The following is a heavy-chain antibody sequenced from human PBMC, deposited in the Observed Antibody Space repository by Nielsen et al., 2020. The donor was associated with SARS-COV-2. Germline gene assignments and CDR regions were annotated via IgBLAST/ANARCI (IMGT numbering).Heavy chain of an antibody. V-gene: IGHV3-53*05. CDR1: DFTVSSHY. CDR3: ARDARTGYGMDV. CDR2: IYSAVGGEST. D-gene: IGHD3/OR15-3a*01. J-gene: IGHJ6*02. Sequence: GESLKISCAASDFTVSSHYMSWVRQAPGKGLEWVSVIYSAVGGESTFYADSVRGRFSVSRDNSKNTLYLQMNSLRAEDTAVYYCARDARTGYGMDVWGQGTTVTVSS.